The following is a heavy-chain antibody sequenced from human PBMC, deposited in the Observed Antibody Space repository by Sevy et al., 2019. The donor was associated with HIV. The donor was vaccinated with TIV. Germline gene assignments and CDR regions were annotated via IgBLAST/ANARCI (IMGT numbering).Heavy chain of an antibody. Sequence: SETLSLTCTVSGGSISSSSYYWGWIRQPPGKGLEWIGSIYYSGSTYYNPSLKSRVTISVDTSKNQFSLKLSSVTAADTAGYYCARLGTYYYDSSGYYYNWFDPWGQGTLVTVSS. V-gene: IGHV4-39*01. D-gene: IGHD3-22*01. CDR3: ARLGTYYYDSSGYYYNWFDP. CDR2: IYYSGST. CDR1: GGSISSSSYY. J-gene: IGHJ5*02.